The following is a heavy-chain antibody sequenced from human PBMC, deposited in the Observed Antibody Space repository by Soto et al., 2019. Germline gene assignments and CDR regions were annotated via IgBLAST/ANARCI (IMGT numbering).Heavy chain of an antibody. CDR3: VRLSPKYGSGRYLDV. CDR1: GYSFTSYW. CDR2: IDPSDSYT. Sequence: GESLKISCKGSGYSFTSYWISWVRQMPGKGLEWMGRIDPSDSYTNYRPSFQGHVTISADKSISTAYLQWSSLKASDTAMYYCVRLSPKYGSGRYLDVWGQGTTCTASS. V-gene: IGHV5-10-1*01. J-gene: IGHJ6*02. D-gene: IGHD3-10*01.